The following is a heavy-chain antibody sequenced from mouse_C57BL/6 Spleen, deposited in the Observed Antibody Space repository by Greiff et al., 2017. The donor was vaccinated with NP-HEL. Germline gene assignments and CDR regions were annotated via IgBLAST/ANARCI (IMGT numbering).Heavy chain of an antibody. J-gene: IGHJ4*01. CDR3: TREASANWDYYAMDY. D-gene: IGHD4-1*01. CDR1: GFTFSSYA. Sequence: EVMLVESGEGLVKPGGSLKLSCAASGFTFSSYAMSWVRQTPEKRLEWVAYISSGGDYIYYADTVKGRFTISRDNARNTLYLQMSSLKSEDTAMYYCTREASANWDYYAMDYWGQGTSVTVSS. V-gene: IGHV5-9-1*02. CDR2: ISSGGDYI.